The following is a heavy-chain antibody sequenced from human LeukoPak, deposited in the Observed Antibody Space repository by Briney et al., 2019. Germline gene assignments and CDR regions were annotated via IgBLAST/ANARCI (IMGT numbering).Heavy chain of an antibody. CDR1: GFTFSSYE. J-gene: IGHJ6*02. CDR2: ISSSGSTI. Sequence: GSLRLSCAASGFTFSSYEMNWVRQAPGKGLEWVSYISSSGSTIYYADSVKGRFTISRDNAKNSLYLQMNSLRAEDTAVYYCARNLKSGLQYYYYGMDVWGQGTTVTVSS. CDR3: ARNLKSGLQYYYYGMDV. V-gene: IGHV3-48*03. D-gene: IGHD3-3*01.